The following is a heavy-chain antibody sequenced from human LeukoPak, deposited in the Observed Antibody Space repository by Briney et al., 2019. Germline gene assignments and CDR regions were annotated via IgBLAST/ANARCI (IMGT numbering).Heavy chain of an antibody. CDR2: IDPEDGET. J-gene: IGHJ4*02. CDR3: ATFPRGPRNC. D-gene: IGHD1-14*01. V-gene: IGHV1-69-2*01. Sequence: GASVKVSCKVSGYTFNSYFIHWVQQAPGKGLEWMGLIDPEDGETIYAENFQGRVTIAADTSTDTAYLELTNSRSHDTAVYYCATFPRGPRNCWGQGTLVSVSS. CDR1: GYTFNSYF.